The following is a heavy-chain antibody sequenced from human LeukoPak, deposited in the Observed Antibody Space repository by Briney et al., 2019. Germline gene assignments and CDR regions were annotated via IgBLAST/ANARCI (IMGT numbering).Heavy chain of an antibody. Sequence: GGSLRLSCAASGFTVSSNYMSWVRQAPGKGLEWVSVIYSGGSTYYADSVKGRFTISRDNSKNTLYLQMNSLRAEDTAVYYCARGLVMTTVNHYWGQGTLVTVSS. J-gene: IGHJ4*02. CDR3: ARGLVMTTVNHY. CDR2: IYSGGST. V-gene: IGHV3-53*01. CDR1: GFTVSSNY. D-gene: IGHD4-17*01.